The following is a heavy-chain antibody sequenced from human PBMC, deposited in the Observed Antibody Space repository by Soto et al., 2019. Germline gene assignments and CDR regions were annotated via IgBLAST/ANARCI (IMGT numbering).Heavy chain of an antibody. V-gene: IGHV4-31*03. CDR1: GASITSDDFY. J-gene: IGHJ5*02. D-gene: IGHD3-22*01. CDR3: VKYYYDSSGLNWFDH. CDR2: MYHSGNT. Sequence: TLSLTCTVSGASITSDDFYCSWIRQHPGKGLEWIGYMYHSGNTYYNPSLRGRLTMSLDTSKNQFSLKLTSVTAADTAVYYCVKYYYDSSGLNWFDHSGPGTLVTVSS.